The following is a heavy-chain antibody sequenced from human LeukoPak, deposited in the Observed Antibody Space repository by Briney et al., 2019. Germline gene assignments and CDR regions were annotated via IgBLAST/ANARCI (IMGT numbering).Heavy chain of an antibody. CDR1: GGSVSSSRYY. V-gene: IGHV4-39*07. Sequence: PSETLSLACTVSGGSVSSSRYYWGWVRQPPGKGLEWIGEINHSGSTNYNPSLKSRVTISVDTSKNQFSLKLSSVTAADTAVYYCARGSAYYDFWSGFYWGQGTLVTVSS. J-gene: IGHJ4*02. CDR3: ARGSAYYDFWSGFY. D-gene: IGHD3-3*01. CDR2: INHSGST.